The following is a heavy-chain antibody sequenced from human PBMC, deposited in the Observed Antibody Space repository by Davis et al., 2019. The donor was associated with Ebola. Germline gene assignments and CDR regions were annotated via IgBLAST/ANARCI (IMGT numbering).Heavy chain of an antibody. Sequence: GGSLRLSCAASGFTFSSSAMHWVRQASGKGLEWVGRIRSKANSYATAYAASVKGRFTISRDDSKNTAYLQMNSLKTEDTAVYYCAVVIDPIDYWGQGTLVTVSS. CDR1: GFTFSSSA. V-gene: IGHV3-73*01. J-gene: IGHJ4*02. D-gene: IGHD2-21*01. CDR2: IRSKANSYAT. CDR3: AVVIDPIDY.